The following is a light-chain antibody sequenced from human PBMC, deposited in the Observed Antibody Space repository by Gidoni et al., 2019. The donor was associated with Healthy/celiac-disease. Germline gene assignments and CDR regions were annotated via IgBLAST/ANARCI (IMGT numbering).Light chain of an antibody. V-gene: IGKV3-20*01. CDR3: QQSGSSPYT. J-gene: IGKJ2*01. Sequence: EIVLTQSPGTLSLSPGERATLSCRASQSVTNNYLAWNQQKPGQAPRLVIYDASNRATGIPDRFSGSGSGPDFTLTISRLEPEDFAVYYCQQSGSSPYTFGQGSKLEIK. CDR2: DAS. CDR1: QSVTNNY.